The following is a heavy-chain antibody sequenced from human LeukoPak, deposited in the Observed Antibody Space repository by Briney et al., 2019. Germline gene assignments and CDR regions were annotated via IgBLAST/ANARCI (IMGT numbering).Heavy chain of an antibody. J-gene: IGHJ4*02. CDR1: GFTFSSYS. CDR2: ISSSSSYI. CDR3: ARDQGRYCSGGSCSLFDY. D-gene: IGHD2-15*01. V-gene: IGHV3-21*01. Sequence: GGSLRLSCAASGFTFSSYSMNWVRQAPGKGLEWVSSISSSSSYIYYADSVKGRFTISRHNAKNSLYLQMNSLRAEGTAVYYCARDQGRYCSGGSCSLFDYWGQGTLVTVSS.